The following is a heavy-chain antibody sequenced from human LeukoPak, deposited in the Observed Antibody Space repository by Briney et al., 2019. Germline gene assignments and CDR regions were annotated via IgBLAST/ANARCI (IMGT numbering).Heavy chain of an antibody. V-gene: IGHV3-30*04. CDR1: GFTFSSYA. D-gene: IGHD6-13*01. CDR2: ISYDGSNK. CDR3: AKALMGSSGWSAHYYGMDV. J-gene: IGHJ6*02. Sequence: GGSLRLSCAASGFTFSSYAMHWVRQAPGKGLEWVAVISYDGSNKYYADSVKGRFTISRDNSKNTLYLQMNSLRAEDTAVYYCAKALMGSSGWSAHYYGMDVWGQGTTVTVSS.